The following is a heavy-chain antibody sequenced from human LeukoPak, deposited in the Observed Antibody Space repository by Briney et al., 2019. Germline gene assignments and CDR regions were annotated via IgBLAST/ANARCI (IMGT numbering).Heavy chain of an antibody. D-gene: IGHD1-26*01. CDR1: GYTFTSYG. Sequence: ASVTVSCKASGYTFTSYGISWVRPAPGQGLEWMGWISAYNGDTNYAQKLQGRVTMTTDTSTSTAYMELRSLRSDDTAVYYCASRGSYSRYFDYWGQGTLVTVSS. J-gene: IGHJ4*02. CDR2: ISAYNGDT. V-gene: IGHV1-18*01. CDR3: ASRGSYSRYFDY.